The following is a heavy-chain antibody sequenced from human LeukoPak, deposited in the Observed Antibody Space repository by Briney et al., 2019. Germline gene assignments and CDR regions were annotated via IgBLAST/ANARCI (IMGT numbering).Heavy chain of an antibody. CDR3: AKWGDYDVLTGYYASDY. V-gene: IGHV3-23*01. Sequence: PGGSLRLSCAASGFTFSNYAMSWVRQAPGKGREWVSAITGSGSGIYYADSMKSRFTISRDNSKNTLYLQINSLTAEDTAVYYCAKWGDYDVLTGYYASDYWGQGTLVTVSS. CDR2: ITGSGSGI. D-gene: IGHD3-9*01. J-gene: IGHJ4*02. CDR1: GFTFSNYA.